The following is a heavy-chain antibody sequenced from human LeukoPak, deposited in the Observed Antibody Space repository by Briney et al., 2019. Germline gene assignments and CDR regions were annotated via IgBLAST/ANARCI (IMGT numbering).Heavy chain of an antibody. J-gene: IGHJ4*02. D-gene: IGHD1-26*01. CDR2: ISGSGGST. CDR1: GFTFSSYA. CDR3: AKGLGGATSSYYFDY. V-gene: IGHV3-23*01. Sequence: GESLRLSCAASGFTFSSYAMSWLRQPPGKGLEWVSAISGSGGSTYYADSVKGRFTICRDNSKNTLYLQMSSVRAEDTDVYYCAKGLGGATSSYYFDYWGQGTLVTVSS.